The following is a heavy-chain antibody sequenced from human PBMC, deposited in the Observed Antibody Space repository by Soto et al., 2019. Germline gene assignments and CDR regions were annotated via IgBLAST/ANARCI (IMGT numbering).Heavy chain of an antibody. V-gene: IGHV3-7*01. D-gene: IGHD7-27*01. CDR2: IKQDGREK. Sequence: EVQLVESGGGLVQPGGSLRLSCAASGFTFSTYWMGWVRRAPGKGLERVANIKQDGREKYYVDSVKGGFTISRDNAKTSRDLQMNSLRAEDTAVYYCARWDWGGYYFDSWGQGTLVTVSS. J-gene: IGHJ4*02. CDR1: GFTFSTYW. CDR3: ARWDWGGYYFDS.